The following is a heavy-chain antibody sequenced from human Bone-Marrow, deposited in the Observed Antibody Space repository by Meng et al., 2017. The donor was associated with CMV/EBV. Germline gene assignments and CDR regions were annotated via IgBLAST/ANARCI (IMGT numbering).Heavy chain of an antibody. CDR3: ARDSVAARPGWFDP. Sequence: ASGYTFTTYGISWLRRAPGQGPEWLGWISVYNGNTNYAEKFQGRVTMTTDTSTNTAYMELRSLRSDDTAVYFCARDSVAARPGWFDPWGQGTLVTVSS. CDR1: GYTFTTYG. V-gene: IGHV1-18*01. D-gene: IGHD6-6*01. CDR2: ISVYNGNT. J-gene: IGHJ5*02.